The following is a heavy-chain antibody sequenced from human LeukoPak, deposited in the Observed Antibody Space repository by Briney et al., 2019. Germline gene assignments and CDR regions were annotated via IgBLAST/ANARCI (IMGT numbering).Heavy chain of an antibody. V-gene: IGHV1-46*03. D-gene: IGHD4-23*01. Sequence: ASVKVSCKASGYTFTSYYLHWVRQAPGQGLEWMGIINPSGGSTTYAQKFQGRVTMTRDTSTSTVYMELSSLRSEDTAVYYCATDPEDYGGLSFDYWGQGTLVTVSS. CDR2: INPSGGST. CDR1: GYTFTSYY. J-gene: IGHJ4*02. CDR3: ATDPEDYGGLSFDY.